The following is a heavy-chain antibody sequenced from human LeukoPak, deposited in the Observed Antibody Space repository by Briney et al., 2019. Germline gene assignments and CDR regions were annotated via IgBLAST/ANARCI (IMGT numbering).Heavy chain of an antibody. D-gene: IGHD5-12*01. CDR2: IIPILGIA. Sequence: SVKVSCKASGGTFSSYAISWVRQAPGQGLEWMGRIIPILGIANYAQKFQGRVTITADKSTSTAYMELSSLRSEDTAVYYCLLNSGYEPPHFFDYWGQGTLVTVSS. J-gene: IGHJ4*02. V-gene: IGHV1-69*04. CDR3: LLNSGYEPPHFFDY. CDR1: GGTFSSYA.